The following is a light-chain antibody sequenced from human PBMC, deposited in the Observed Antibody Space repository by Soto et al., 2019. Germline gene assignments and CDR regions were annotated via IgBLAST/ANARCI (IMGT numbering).Light chain of an antibody. Sequence: EIVLTQSPATLSLSPGERATLSCRASQSVSSFLAWYQQKPGQPPRLLIYDASNRATGIPARFSGSGSGTDFTLTISSLQSEDCAVYYCQQYSHWLTTFGQGTKLEIK. CDR2: DAS. CDR1: QSVSSF. V-gene: IGKV3-11*01. CDR3: QQYSHWLTT. J-gene: IGKJ2*01.